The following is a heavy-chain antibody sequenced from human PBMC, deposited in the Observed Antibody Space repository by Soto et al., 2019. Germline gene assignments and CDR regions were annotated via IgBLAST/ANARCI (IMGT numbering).Heavy chain of an antibody. Sequence: LRLSCSASGFTFSNYAMSWVRQSPGKGLEWVSGVSSTATSPYYAGSVQGRFTISRDNSKNMFYLQMKSLRAEDTAIYYCAKARPAGGYYYVEAFDVWGQGTMVTVSS. CDR2: VSSTATSP. D-gene: IGHD3-22*01. J-gene: IGHJ3*01. CDR3: AKARPAGGYYYVEAFDV. CDR1: GFTFSNYA. V-gene: IGHV3-23*01.